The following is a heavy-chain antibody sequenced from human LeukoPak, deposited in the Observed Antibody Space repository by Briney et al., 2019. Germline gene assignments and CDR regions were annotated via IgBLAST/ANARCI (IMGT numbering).Heavy chain of an antibody. CDR2: ISGSGGST. D-gene: IGHD2-15*01. CDR3: AKDSLGVVVAATALDY. V-gene: IGHV3-23*01. CDR1: GFTFSSYA. J-gene: IGHJ4*02. Sequence: AGGSLRLSCAASGFTFSSYAMSWVRQAPGKGLEWVSAISGSGGSTYYADSMKGRYTISRDNSKNTLYLQMNSLRAEDTAVYYCAKDSLGVVVAATALDYWGQGTLVTVSS.